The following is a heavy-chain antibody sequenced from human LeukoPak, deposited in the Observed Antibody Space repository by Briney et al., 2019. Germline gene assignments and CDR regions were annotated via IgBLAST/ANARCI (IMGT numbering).Heavy chain of an antibody. CDR3: AKEGKNYYYGMDV. J-gene: IGHJ6*02. Sequence: GGSLRLSCAASGFTVSSNYMSWVRQAPGKGLEWVSVIYSGGSTYYADSVKGRFTISRDNSKNTLYLQRNSLRAEDTAVYYCAKEGKNYYYGMDVWGQGTTVTVSS. V-gene: IGHV3-53*05. D-gene: IGHD4-23*01. CDR1: GFTVSSNY. CDR2: IYSGGST.